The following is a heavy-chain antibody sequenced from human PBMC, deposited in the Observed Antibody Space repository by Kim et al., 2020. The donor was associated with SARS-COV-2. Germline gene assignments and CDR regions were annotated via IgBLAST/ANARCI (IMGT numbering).Heavy chain of an antibody. Sequence: SVKVSCKASGGTFSSYAISWVRQAPGQGLEWMGGIIPIFDTTNYAQKFQGRVTITADESTSTAYMELSSLRSEDTAVYYCARDSAYSNYGDYETTWGQGTLVTVSS. J-gene: IGHJ5*02. D-gene: IGHD4-17*01. CDR1: GGTFSSYA. CDR2: IIPIFDTT. V-gene: IGHV1-69*13. CDR3: ARDSAYSNYGDYETT.